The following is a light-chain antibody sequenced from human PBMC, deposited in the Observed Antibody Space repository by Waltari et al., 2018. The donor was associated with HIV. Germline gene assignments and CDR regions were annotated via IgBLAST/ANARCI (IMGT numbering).Light chain of an antibody. CDR2: EVN. J-gene: IGLJ1*01. CDR1: RGDVGGYNY. Sequence: QSALTQPASVPGSPGQSITISCTGTRGDVGGYNYVPWYQQSPGKAPKLIIDEVNNRPSGVSDRFSGSKSGNTASLTISGLQAEDEADYYCSSYTSSSTLDVFGTGTEVTVL. CDR3: SSYTSSSTLDV. V-gene: IGLV2-14*01.